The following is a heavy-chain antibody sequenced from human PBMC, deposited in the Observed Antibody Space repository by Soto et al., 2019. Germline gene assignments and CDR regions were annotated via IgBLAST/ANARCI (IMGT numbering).Heavy chain of an antibody. D-gene: IGHD1-26*01. CDR1: GYSISSGYY. J-gene: IGHJ3*01. CDR3: ASSWLLRHTVF. Sequence: SESLSLTCSVSGYSISSGYYWGWIRQPPGKGLEWIGSIYHSGSTYYNPSLKSRVTISVDTSKNQFSLKLSSVTAADTAGYYCASSWLLRHTVFWCQGTMLTGSS. V-gene: IGHV4-38-2*01. CDR2: IYHSGST.